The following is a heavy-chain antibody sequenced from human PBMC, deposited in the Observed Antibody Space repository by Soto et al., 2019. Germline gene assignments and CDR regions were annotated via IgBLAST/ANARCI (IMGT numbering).Heavy chain of an antibody. D-gene: IGHD3-16*01. CDR1: GFTFSNYA. Sequence: EVQLLDSGGGLVQPGGSLRLSCAASGFTFSNYAMTWVRQGPGKGLEWVSGISGSGGRSYYADSVKGRFTISRDNSKSTLYLQMNSLRAEDTAVYYCATAYFVWSSDQPYYFDYWGQGTLVTVSS. V-gene: IGHV3-23*01. CDR3: ATAYFVWSSDQPYYFDY. J-gene: IGHJ4*02. CDR2: ISGSGGRS.